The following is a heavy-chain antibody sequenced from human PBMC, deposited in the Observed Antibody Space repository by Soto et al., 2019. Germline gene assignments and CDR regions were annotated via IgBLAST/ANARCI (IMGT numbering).Heavy chain of an antibody. D-gene: IGHD2-2*02. V-gene: IGHV1-69*13. CDR2: IIPIFGTA. CDR1: GGTFSSYA. Sequence: GASVKVSCKASGGTFSSYAISWVRQAPGQGLEWMGGIIPIFGTANYAQKFQGRVTITADESTSTAYMELSSLRSEDTAVYYCASRYHLEYCSSTSVYTHWLDTWGQGTLVTVSS. CDR3: ASRYHLEYCSSTSVYTHWLDT. J-gene: IGHJ5*02.